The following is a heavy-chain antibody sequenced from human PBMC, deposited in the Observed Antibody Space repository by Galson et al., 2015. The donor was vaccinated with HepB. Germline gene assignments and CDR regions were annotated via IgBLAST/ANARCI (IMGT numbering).Heavy chain of an antibody. Sequence: SETLSLTCTVYGGSISSYYWSWIRQPPGKGLEWIGYVYSSGSTNYNPSLKSRVTMSVDTSKNQFSLKLSSVTAADTAVYYCARRRSSASGSRWFDPWGQGTLVTVSS. CDR3: ARRRSSASGSRWFDP. V-gene: IGHV4-59*01. D-gene: IGHD6-6*01. CDR2: VYSSGST. J-gene: IGHJ5*02. CDR1: GGSISSYY.